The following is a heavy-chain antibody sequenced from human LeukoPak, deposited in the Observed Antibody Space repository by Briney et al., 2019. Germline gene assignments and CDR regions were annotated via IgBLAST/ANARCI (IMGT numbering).Heavy chain of an antibody. CDR3: ARDGITRIDY. V-gene: IGHV3-21*01. CDR2: ISSSTSYI. Sequence: GGSLRLSCAASGFTFSTYTMNWVRQAPGKGLEWVSSISSSTSYIYYADSVKGRFTIPRDNAKNSLSLQMNSLRAEDTAMYYCARDGITRIDYWGQGTLVTVSS. D-gene: IGHD1-7*01. J-gene: IGHJ4*02. CDR1: GFTFSTYT.